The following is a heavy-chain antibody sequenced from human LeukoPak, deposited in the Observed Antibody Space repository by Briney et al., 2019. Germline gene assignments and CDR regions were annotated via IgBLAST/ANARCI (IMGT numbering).Heavy chain of an antibody. CDR2: IYSGGST. CDR3: AGHSEMDV. D-gene: IGHD6-13*01. V-gene: IGHV3-53*01. CDR1: GFTVSNNY. J-gene: IGHJ6*02. Sequence: GGSLRLSCAASGFTVSNNYMIWVRQAPGKGLEWVSLIYSGGSTRYSDSVRGRFATSRDNSKNTLYLQMSSLRAEDTAVYYCAGHSEMDVWGQGITVTVSS.